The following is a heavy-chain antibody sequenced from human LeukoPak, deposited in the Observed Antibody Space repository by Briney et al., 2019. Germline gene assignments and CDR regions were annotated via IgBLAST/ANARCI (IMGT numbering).Heavy chain of an antibody. V-gene: IGHV4-34*01. Sequence: SETLSLTCAVYGGSFSGYYWSWIRQPPGKGLEWIGEINHSGSTNYNPSLKSRVTISVDTSKNQFSLKLSSVTAADTAVYYCAREGIYYDSSGYYLRGIDYWGQGTLVTVSS. CDR3: AREGIYYDSSGYYLRGIDY. CDR2: INHSGST. CDR1: GGSFSGYY. J-gene: IGHJ4*02. D-gene: IGHD3-22*01.